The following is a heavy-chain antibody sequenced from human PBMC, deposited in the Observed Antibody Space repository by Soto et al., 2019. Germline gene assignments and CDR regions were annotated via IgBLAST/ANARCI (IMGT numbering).Heavy chain of an antibody. Sequence: GASVKVSCKASGYTFTRPGISWVRQAPGQGLEWMGWISAYNGNTNYAQKLQGRVTMTTDTSTSTAYMELRSLRSDDTAVYYCAICRRGCPPGSRVFRGQGTLVTVSS. CDR2: ISAYNGNT. CDR1: GYTFTRPG. J-gene: IGHJ1*01. CDR3: AICRRGCPPGSRVF. V-gene: IGHV1-18*04. D-gene: IGHD2-8*01.